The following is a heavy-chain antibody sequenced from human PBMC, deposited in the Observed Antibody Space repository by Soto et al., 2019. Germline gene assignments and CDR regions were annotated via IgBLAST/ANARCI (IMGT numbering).Heavy chain of an antibody. CDR3: SSSVLVTSTMNYFDL. Sequence: GESLKISCQASGYSFSNFWIAWVRQMPGEGLEWLGIIYPDDSDTRYSPSFLGQVTISADKSIKTTYLQWSSLKASDTAIYFCSSSVLVTSTMNYFDLWGQGTLVTVSS. J-gene: IGHJ4*02. D-gene: IGHD2-8*02. CDR2: IYPDDSDT. CDR1: GYSFSNFW. V-gene: IGHV5-51*01.